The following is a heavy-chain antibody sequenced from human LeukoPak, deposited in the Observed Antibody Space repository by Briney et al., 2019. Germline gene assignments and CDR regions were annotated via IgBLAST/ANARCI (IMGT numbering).Heavy chain of an antibody. CDR3: ARVLSVSYCDS. Sequence: GGSLRLSCAASGFTVSSNYMSWVHQAPGKGLEWVSVIYSGGTTYYADFVKGRFTISRDNSKNTLYLHMTSLRGEDTAVYYCARVLSVSYCDSWGQGTLVTVSS. CDR1: GFTVSSNY. J-gene: IGHJ4*02. D-gene: IGHD2/OR15-2a*01. V-gene: IGHV3-53*01. CDR2: IYSGGTT.